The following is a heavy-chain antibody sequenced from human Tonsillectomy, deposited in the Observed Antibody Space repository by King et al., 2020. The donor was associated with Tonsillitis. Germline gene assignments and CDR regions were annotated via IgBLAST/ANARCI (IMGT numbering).Heavy chain of an antibody. Sequence: VQLVESGGGVVQPGRSLSLSCAASGFSFSSNGMHWVRQAPGKGLEWVAVISFDGSNKNYADSVKGRFTISRDNSNNTLFLHMNSLRAEDTAVYYCARERLYSSDWGIDYGGQGALRSVSS. V-gene: IGHV3-33*05. CDR3: ARERLYSSDWGIDY. J-gene: IGHJ4*02. CDR2: ISFDGSNK. CDR1: GFSFSSNG. D-gene: IGHD7-27*01.